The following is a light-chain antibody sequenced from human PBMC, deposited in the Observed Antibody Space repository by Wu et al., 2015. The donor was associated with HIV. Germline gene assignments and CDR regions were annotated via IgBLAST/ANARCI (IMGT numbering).Light chain of an antibody. CDR2: DAS. CDR1: HDVSKY. CDR3: QQYDVLPIT. J-gene: IGKJ3*01. V-gene: IGKV1-33*01. Sequence: DIQMTQSPSSLSASVGDRVTITCQASHDVSKYLNWYQHKPGKAPKLLIYDASNLETGVPSTFSGSGSGTHFTFTISSLKPEDVATYYCQQYDVLPITFGPGTKVDIK.